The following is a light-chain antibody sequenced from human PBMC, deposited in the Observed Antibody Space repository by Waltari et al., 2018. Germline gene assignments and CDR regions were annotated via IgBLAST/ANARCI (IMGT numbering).Light chain of an antibody. CDR3: YSTDSTGNHVV. J-gene: IGLJ2*01. CDR1: ALPKKY. V-gene: IGLV3-10*01. Sequence: SYELTQPPSVSVSPGQTARITCSGDALPKKYAFWYQQKSGQASVMIIYDDNKRPSGIPGRFSGSSSGKIATLTISGTQVEDETDYYCYSTDSTGNHVVFGGGTKLTVL. CDR2: DDN.